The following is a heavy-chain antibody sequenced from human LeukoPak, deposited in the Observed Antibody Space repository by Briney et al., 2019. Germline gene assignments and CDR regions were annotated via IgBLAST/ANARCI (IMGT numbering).Heavy chain of an antibody. CDR3: ARDSAYCSGGSCYSGVTDY. Sequence: WASVKVSCKASGYTSTSYGISWVRQAPGQGLEWMGWISAYNGNTNYAQKLQGRVTMTTDTSTSTAYMELRSLRSDDTAVYYCARDSAYCSGGSCYSGVTDYWGQGTLVTVSS. CDR1: GYTSTSYG. V-gene: IGHV1-18*01. J-gene: IGHJ4*02. D-gene: IGHD2-15*01. CDR2: ISAYNGNT.